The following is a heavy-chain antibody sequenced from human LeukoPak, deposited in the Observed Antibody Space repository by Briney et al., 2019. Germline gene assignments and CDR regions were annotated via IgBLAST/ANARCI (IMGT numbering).Heavy chain of an antibody. J-gene: IGHJ1*01. V-gene: IGHV3-48*04. CDR3: ARDAPYYYDSYPGLPAEYFQH. CDR1: GFTFSSYS. D-gene: IGHD3-22*01. CDR2: ISSSSSTI. Sequence: GGSLRLSCAASGFTFSSYSMNWVRQAPGKGLEWVSYISSSSSTIYYADSVKGRFTISRDNAKNSLYLQMNSLRAEDTAVYYCARDAPYYYDSYPGLPAEYFQHWGQGTLVTVSS.